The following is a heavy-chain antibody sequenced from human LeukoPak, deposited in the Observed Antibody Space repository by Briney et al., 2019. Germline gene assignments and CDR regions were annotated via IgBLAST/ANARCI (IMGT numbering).Heavy chain of an antibody. CDR2: IYHSGST. D-gene: IGHD3-10*01. V-gene: IGHV4-4*02. J-gene: IGHJ4*02. CDR3: ASFGWFGDDSFDY. CDR1: GGSISSSNW. Sequence: PSETLSLTCAVSGGSISSSNWWSWVRQPPGKGLEWIGEIYHSGSTNYNPSLKSRVTISVDKSKNQFSLKLSSVTAADTAVYYCASFGWFGDDSFDYWGQGTLVTVSS.